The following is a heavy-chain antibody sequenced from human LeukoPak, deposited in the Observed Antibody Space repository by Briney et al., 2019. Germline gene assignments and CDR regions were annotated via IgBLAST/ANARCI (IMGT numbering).Heavy chain of an antibody. CDR2: INHSGST. J-gene: IGHJ4*02. Sequence: SETLSLTCAVYGGSFSGYYWSCIRQPPGKGLEWIGEINHSGSTNYNPSLKSRLTISVDTSKNQFSLKLKSVTAADTAVYYCASFRWGVGFEYWGQGPLVTVSS. CDR3: ASFRWGVGFEY. V-gene: IGHV4-34*01. D-gene: IGHD3-16*01. CDR1: GGSFSGYY.